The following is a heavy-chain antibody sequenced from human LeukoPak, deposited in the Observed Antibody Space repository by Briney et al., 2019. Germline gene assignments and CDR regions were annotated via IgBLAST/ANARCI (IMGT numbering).Heavy chain of an antibody. J-gene: IGHJ6*03. CDR3: ARCVGTWSHPPNYHSYYLDV. CDR2: VYYSGRT. Sequence: PSETLSLTCAISGGSISSTSFSWNWIRQPPGKGPQWIVTVYYSGRTNYTPSFNIRVTISVATSKPQFSLALTSVRAADTAFYFCARCVGTWSHPPNYHSYYLDVWGKGTPVTVSS. D-gene: IGHD1-1*01. V-gene: IGHV4-39*01. CDR1: GGSISSTSFS.